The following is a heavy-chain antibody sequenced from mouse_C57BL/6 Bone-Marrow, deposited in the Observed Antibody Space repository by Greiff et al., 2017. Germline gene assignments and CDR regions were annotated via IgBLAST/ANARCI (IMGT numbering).Heavy chain of an antibody. CDR3: VRYGIYDGYYVSAMDD. J-gene: IGHJ4*01. CDR2: IRSKSSNYAT. V-gene: IGHV10-3*01. CDR1: GFTFNTYA. Sequence: EVKLVESGGGLVQPKGSLKLSCAASGFTFNTYAMHWVRQAPGKGLEWVARIRSKSSNYATYYADSVKDRFTISRDDSQSMLYLQMNNLKTEDTARYYCVRYGIYDGYYVSAMDDWGQGTSVTVSS. D-gene: IGHD2-3*01.